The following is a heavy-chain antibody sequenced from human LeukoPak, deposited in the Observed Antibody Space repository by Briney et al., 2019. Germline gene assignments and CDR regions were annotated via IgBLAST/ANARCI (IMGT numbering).Heavy chain of an antibody. Sequence: GGSLRLSCAASGFTFRNYVIHWVRQAPGMGLEWVAVTSSDLNVKLYADSVKGRFTISKDNSRSTLYLQMNSLRAEDTAIYYYAREGYYGSGSPPSLYFDYWGQGTLVTVSS. CDR1: GFTFRNYV. D-gene: IGHD3-10*01. J-gene: IGHJ4*02. CDR3: AREGYYGSGSPPSLYFDY. V-gene: IGHV3-30-3*01. CDR2: TSSDLNVK.